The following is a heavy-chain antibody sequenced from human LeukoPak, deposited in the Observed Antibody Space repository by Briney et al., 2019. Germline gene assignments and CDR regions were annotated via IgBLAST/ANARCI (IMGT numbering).Heavy chain of an antibody. CDR2: ISDTRT. J-gene: IGHJ4*02. CDR3: ARDQQQNIVPDY. Sequence: GGSLRLSCAASGFTFSTNPMSWVRQAPGKGLEWVSAISDTRTYYADAVKGRFTISRDNSKNTVFLQMNSLRAEDTAVYYCARDQQQNIVPDYWGQGTLVTVSS. CDR1: GFTFSTNP. V-gene: IGHV3-23*01. D-gene: IGHD2/OR15-2a*01.